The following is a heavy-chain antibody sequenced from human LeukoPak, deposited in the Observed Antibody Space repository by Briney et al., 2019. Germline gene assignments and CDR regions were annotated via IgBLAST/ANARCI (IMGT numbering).Heavy chain of an antibody. V-gene: IGHV3-74*01. CDR1: GFTFKLYW. D-gene: IGHD2-15*01. Sequence: GGSLRLSCAASGFTFKLYWMHWVRQVPGKRPVWVSRINDDGSDTIYADSVRGRFTISRDDAKNTVYLQMNNLRAEDTAVYYCVRGGPSTWSWGQGTLVTVSS. CDR3: VRGGPSTWS. J-gene: IGHJ5*02. CDR2: INDDGSDT.